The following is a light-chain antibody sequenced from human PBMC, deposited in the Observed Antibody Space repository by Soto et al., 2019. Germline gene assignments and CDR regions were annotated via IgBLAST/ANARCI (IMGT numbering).Light chain of an antibody. CDR2: GAS. V-gene: IGKV3-15*01. CDR3: HQYNNWPLT. CDR1: QSVSSN. J-gene: IGKJ3*01. Sequence: EIVMTQSPATLSVSPGERATLSCRASQSVSSNLAWYQQKPGQAPRLLIYGASTRATGIPARFSGSGCGTEFTITISTLQSEDFAIYYCHQYNNWPLTFGPGPKVDIK.